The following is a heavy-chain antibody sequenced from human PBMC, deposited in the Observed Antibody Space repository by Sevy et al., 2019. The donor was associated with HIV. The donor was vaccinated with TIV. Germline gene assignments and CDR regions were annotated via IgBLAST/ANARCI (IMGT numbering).Heavy chain of an antibody. CDR1: GFTFSTYA. V-gene: IGHV3-23*01. Sequence: GGSLRLSCAASGFTFSTYAMTWVRQAPGGGLEWVSVITISGSSTYYADSVKGRFTISRDNSKNMLFLQMNSLRADDTAVYYCAKDRVSGTYYTGDFDYWGQGTLVTVSS. CDR3: AKDRVSGTYYTGDFDY. D-gene: IGHD3-10*01. J-gene: IGHJ4*02. CDR2: ITISGSST.